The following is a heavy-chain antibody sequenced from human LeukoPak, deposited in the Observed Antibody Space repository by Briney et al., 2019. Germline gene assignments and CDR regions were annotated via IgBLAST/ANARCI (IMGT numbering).Heavy chain of an antibody. CDR2: INHSGST. J-gene: IGHJ4*02. CDR1: GGSFSGYY. CDR3: ARGRGCSGGSCYSNFDY. Sequence: PSETLSLTCAVYGGSFSGYYWSWIRQPPGKGLEWIGEINHSGSTNYNPSLKSRVTISVDTSKNQFSLKLSSVTAADTAVYYCARGRGCSGGSCYSNFDYWGQGTLVTVSS. D-gene: IGHD2-15*01. V-gene: IGHV4-34*01.